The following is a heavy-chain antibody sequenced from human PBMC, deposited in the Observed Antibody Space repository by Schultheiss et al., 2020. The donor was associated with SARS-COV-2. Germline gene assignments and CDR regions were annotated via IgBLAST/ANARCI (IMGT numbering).Heavy chain of an antibody. J-gene: IGHJ1*01. V-gene: IGHV4-59*01. Sequence: SETLSLTCTVSGGSISSYYWSWIRQPPGKGLECIGYIYYSGSTNYNPSLKSRVTISMDTSMNQFSLKLSSVTAADTAVYYCARVKITMIVAEYFQHWGQGTLVTVSS. CDR3: ARVKITMIVAEYFQH. CDR1: GGSISSYY. D-gene: IGHD3-22*01. CDR2: IYYSGST.